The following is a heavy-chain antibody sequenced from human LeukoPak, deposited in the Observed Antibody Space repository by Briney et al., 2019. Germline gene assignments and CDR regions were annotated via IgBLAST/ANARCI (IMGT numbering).Heavy chain of an antibody. CDR1: GGTFISYA. CDR3: ARDRLGIGKDY. CDR2: IIPILGIA. J-gene: IGHJ4*02. Sequence: ASVKVSYTASGGTFISYAISWVRQAPGQGGEWMGRIIPILGIANYAQKFQGRVTITADKSTSTAYMELSSLRSEDTAVYYCARDRLGIGKDYWGQGTLVTVSS. D-gene: IGHD7-27*01. V-gene: IGHV1-69*04.